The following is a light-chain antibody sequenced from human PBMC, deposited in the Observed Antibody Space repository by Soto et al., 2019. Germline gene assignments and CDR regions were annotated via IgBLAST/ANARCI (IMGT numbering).Light chain of an antibody. CDR2: GAS. CDR1: QSVSSN. J-gene: IGKJ4*01. Sequence: EIVVTQSPATLSVSPGERATLSCRASQSVSSNLGWYQQKPGQAPRLLIYGASTRATGIPARFSGSGSGTDFTLTISGLQPEDVAAYYCQKYNSAPLTFGGGTKVDIK. CDR3: QKYNSAPLT. V-gene: IGKV3-15*01.